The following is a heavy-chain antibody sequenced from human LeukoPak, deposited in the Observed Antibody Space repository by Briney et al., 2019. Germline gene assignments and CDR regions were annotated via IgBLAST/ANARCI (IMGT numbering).Heavy chain of an antibody. Sequence: SETLSLTCTASGGSISSHYWSWIRQPPGKGLEWIGYIYYSGSTNYNPSLKSRVTISVDTSKNQFSLKLSSVTAADTAVYYCARERYFAYYDSTGYYYYYMDVWGKGTTVTVSS. J-gene: IGHJ6*03. V-gene: IGHV4-59*11. D-gene: IGHD3-22*01. CDR1: GGSISSHY. CDR2: IYYSGST. CDR3: ARERYFAYYDSTGYYYYYMDV.